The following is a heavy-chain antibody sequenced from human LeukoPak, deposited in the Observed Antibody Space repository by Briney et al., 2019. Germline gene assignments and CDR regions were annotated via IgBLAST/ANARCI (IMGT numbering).Heavy chain of an antibody. Sequence: PGGSLRLSCAASGFTFSSYAMSWVRQAPGKGLEWVGRIKSKTDGGTTAYASPVKARFTISRDDSKNTLYLQMNSLKTEDTAVYYCTRVEGLVHQSAFDIWGQGTMVTVSS. CDR3: TRVEGLVHQSAFDI. CDR1: GFTFSSYA. J-gene: IGHJ3*02. D-gene: IGHD6-6*01. CDR2: IKSKTDGGTT. V-gene: IGHV3-15*01.